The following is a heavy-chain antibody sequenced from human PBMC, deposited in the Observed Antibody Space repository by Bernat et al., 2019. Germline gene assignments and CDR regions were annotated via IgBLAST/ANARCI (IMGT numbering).Heavy chain of an antibody. D-gene: IGHD2-15*01. V-gene: IGHV3-23*04. J-gene: IGHJ4*02. CDR2: ISGSGGST. CDR1: GFTFSSYA. CDR3: ANPSGPEYYFDY. Sequence: EVQLVESGGGLIQPGGSLRLSCAASGFTFSSYAMSWVRQAPGKGLEWVSGISGSGGSTYYADSVKGRFTISRDNSKNTLYLQMNSLRAEDTAVYYCANPSGPEYYFDYWGQGTLVTVSS.